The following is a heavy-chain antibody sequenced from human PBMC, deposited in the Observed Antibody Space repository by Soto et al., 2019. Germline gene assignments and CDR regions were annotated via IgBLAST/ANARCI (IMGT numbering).Heavy chain of an antibody. CDR1: GFTFSSYA. V-gene: IGHV3-23*01. Sequence: EVQLLESGGALVQPGGSLRLSCAASGFTFSSYAMTWVRQAPGKGLEWVSGISGSGGSTYYADSVKGRFTISRDNSKNTLFLQMNSLRVEDTAVYYCAKGGYYYEAGVDRLNDYWGQGTLVTVSS. CDR2: ISGSGGST. J-gene: IGHJ4*02. CDR3: AKGGYYYEAGVDRLNDY. D-gene: IGHD3-3*01.